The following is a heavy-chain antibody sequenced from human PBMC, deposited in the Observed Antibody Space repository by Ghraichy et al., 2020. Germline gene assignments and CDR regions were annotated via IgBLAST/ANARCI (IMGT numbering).Heavy chain of an antibody. CDR3: ARASSSVGPSEAA. CDR1: GFSLSRYW. D-gene: IGHD1-26*01. CDR2: VDRDGSGA. V-gene: IGHV3-74*01. Sequence: GSLRLSCEASGFSLSRYWMHWVRQAPGKSLVWVSRVDRDGSGASYADSVKGRFTISRDNAKNTLYLQMNSLRSEDTAVYYCARASSSVGPSEAAWGQGTLVTVSS. J-gene: IGHJ4*02.